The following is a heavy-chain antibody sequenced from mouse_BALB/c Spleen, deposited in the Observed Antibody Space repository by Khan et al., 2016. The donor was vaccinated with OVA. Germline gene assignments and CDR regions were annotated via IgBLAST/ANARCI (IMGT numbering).Heavy chain of an antibody. Sequence: QVQLQQSGGDLMKPGASVKISCKATGYTFSSYWIEWVKQRPGHGLEWIGQIFPGSVSTTYNEKFKGKATFTADTSSNTAYMQLSRLTSEDSAVYYGARGGYGGFAYWGQGTLVTVSA. CDR1: GYTFSSYW. V-gene: IGHV1-9*01. CDR2: IFPGSVST. D-gene: IGHD2-2*01. CDR3: ARGGYGGFAY. J-gene: IGHJ3*01.